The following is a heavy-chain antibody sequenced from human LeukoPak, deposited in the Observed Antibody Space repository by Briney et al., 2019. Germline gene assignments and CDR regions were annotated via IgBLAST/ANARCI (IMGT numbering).Heavy chain of an antibody. CDR1: GGSISSYY. CDR2: IYYSGST. CDR3: ASPSSGWYIRYFQH. D-gene: IGHD6-19*01. Sequence: SETLSLTCTVSGGSISSYYWSWIRQPPGKGLEWIGYIYYSGSTNYNPSLKSRVTISVDTSKNQFSLKLSSVTAADTAVYYCASPSSGWYIRYFQHWGQGTLVTVSS. J-gene: IGHJ1*01. V-gene: IGHV4-59*01.